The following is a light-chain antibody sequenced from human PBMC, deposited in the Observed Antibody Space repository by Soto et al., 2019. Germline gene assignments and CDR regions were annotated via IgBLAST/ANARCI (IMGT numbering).Light chain of an antibody. CDR1: QSVGNN. V-gene: IGKV3-20*01. J-gene: IGKJ3*01. Sequence: EIVLTQSPGTLSLSPGERVTLSCRASQSVGNNLAWYQQKPGQAPRLLIYGASNRATGIPDRFSGSGSGTDFTLTISRLEPEDFALYYCQQYGSSLFTFGPGTKVDIK. CDR3: QQYGSSLFT. CDR2: GAS.